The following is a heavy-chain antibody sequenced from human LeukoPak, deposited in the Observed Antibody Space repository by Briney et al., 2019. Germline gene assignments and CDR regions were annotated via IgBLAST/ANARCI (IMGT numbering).Heavy chain of an antibody. Sequence: QTGGSLRLSCAASGLTFSSYGMHWVRQAPGKGLEWVALISYDGSNKDYADSVKGRFTISRDNSKNTLYLQMNSLRAEDTAVYYCAKDYRLLWFGELVKYWGQGTLVTVSS. CDR1: GLTFSSYG. D-gene: IGHD3-10*01. J-gene: IGHJ4*02. CDR2: ISYDGSNK. CDR3: AKDYRLLWFGELVKY. V-gene: IGHV3-30*18.